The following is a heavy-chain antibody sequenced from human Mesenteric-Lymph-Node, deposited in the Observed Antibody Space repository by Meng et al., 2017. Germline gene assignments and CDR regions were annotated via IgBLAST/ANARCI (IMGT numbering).Heavy chain of an antibody. V-gene: IGHV3-66*02. D-gene: IGHD3-9*01. CDR1: GFTFSSYE. CDR2: IYDGGNT. Sequence: GGSLRLSCAASGFTFSSYEMNWVRQAPGKGLEWVSLIYDGGNTYYADSVKGRFTISRDNSKNTLYLQMNSLSAEETSVYYCARIGTYYDVLTGYSPAYFDSWGQGTMVTVSS. CDR3: ARIGTYYDVLTGYSPAYFDS. J-gene: IGHJ4*02.